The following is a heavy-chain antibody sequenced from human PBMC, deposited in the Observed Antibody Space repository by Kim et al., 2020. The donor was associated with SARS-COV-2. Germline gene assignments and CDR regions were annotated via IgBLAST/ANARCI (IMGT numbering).Heavy chain of an antibody. V-gene: IGHV1-46*01. CDR1: GYTFTSYY. CDR2: INPSGGST. CDR3: ASDLYGGNSKSGGMDV. Sequence: ASVKVSCKASGYTFTSYYMHWVRQAPGQGLEWMGIINPSGGSTSYAQKFQGRVTMTRDTSTSTVYMELSSLRAEDTAVYYCASDLYGGNSKSGGMDVWGQGTTVTVSS. D-gene: IGHD2-21*02. J-gene: IGHJ6*02.